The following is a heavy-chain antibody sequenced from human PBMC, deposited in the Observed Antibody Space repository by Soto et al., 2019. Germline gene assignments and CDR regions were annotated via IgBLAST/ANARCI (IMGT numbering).Heavy chain of an antibody. D-gene: IGHD3-9*01. CDR2: GSA. CDR3: AREGHPDMAWFDP. J-gene: IGHJ5*02. Sequence: QVQLVQSGAEVKKPGSSVKVSCKASGGTFSIYTISWVRQAPGQGLEWMGGSANSAQKFQGRLTVTADESTSTVYLELSSLTSEDTAVYYCAREGHPDMAWFDPCGQGTLVSGSS. CDR1: GGTFSIYT. V-gene: IGHV1-69*01.